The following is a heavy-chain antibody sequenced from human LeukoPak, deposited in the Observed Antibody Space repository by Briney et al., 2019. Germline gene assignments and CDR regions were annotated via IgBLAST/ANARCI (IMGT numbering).Heavy chain of an antibody. J-gene: IGHJ4*02. CDR3: ARTSRAAGNDYFDY. CDR1: GGSISSYC. Sequence: SETLSLTCTVSGGSISSYCWTWIRQTPGKGLEWNGCIYYSGNTNYNPSLKSRVTISVDTSKDQFSLKLNSVTAADTAVYYCARTSRAAGNDYFDYWGQGTLVTVSS. D-gene: IGHD6-13*01. CDR2: IYYSGNT. V-gene: IGHV4-59*01.